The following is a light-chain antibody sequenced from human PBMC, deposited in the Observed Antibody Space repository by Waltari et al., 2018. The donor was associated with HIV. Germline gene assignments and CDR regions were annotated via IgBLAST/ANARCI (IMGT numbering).Light chain of an antibody. Sequence: QSALTQPASVSGSPGQSITIYCTGTSSDVGSYYLVSWYQQHPGKAPKLMIYEVSKRPSGVSNRFSGSKSGNTASLTISGLQAEDEADYYCCSYAGSSTFVVFGGGTKLTVL. CDR1: SSDVGSYYL. CDR2: EVS. CDR3: CSYAGSSTFVV. J-gene: IGLJ2*01. V-gene: IGLV2-23*02.